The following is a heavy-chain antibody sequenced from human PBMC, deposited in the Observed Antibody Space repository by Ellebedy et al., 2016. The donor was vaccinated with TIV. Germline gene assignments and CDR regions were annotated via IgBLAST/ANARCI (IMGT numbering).Heavy chain of an antibody. J-gene: IGHJ4*02. D-gene: IGHD4/OR15-4a*01. CDR2: ISSSSSTI. CDR3: ARDGSGDYGIDY. CDR1: DFTFGDYY. Sequence: GESLKISXAASDFTFGDYYMSWIRQAPGRGLEWIAYISSSSSTIYYADSARGRFTISRDNAKNSLYLQMNSLRVDDTAVYYCARDGSGDYGIDYWGQGTLVTVSS. V-gene: IGHV3-11*01.